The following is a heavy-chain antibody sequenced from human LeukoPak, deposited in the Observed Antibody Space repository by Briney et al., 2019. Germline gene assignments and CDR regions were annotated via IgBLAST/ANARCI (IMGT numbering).Heavy chain of an antibody. Sequence: GGSLRLFCAASGFTFSSYSINWVRQAPGKGLEWVSSISPSSHYIYYADSVRGRFTISRDNARNSLYLQMNSLRDEDTAVYYCARDRHTAMVYYYYYMDVWGTGTTVTVSS. CDR3: ARDRHTAMVYYYYYMDV. J-gene: IGHJ6*03. D-gene: IGHD5-18*01. CDR2: ISPSSHYI. V-gene: IGHV3-21*04. CDR1: GFTFSSYS.